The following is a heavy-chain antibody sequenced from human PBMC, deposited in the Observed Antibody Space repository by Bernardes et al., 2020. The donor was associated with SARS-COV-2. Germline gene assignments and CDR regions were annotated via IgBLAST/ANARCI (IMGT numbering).Heavy chain of an antibody. J-gene: IGHJ4*02. Sequence: ASVKVSCMASGYTFTSYGISWVRQAPGQGLEWMGWISAYNGNTNYAQKLQGRVTMTTDTSTSTAYMELRSLRSDDTAVYYCARRWHYYDSSGYYPDWGQGTLVTVSS. D-gene: IGHD3-22*01. CDR3: ARRWHYYDSSGYYPD. V-gene: IGHV1-18*01. CDR2: ISAYNGNT. CDR1: GYTFTSYG.